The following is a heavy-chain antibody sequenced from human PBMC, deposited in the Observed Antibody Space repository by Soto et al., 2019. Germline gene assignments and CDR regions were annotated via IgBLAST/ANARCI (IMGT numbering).Heavy chain of an antibody. CDR2: ISYDGSNK. V-gene: IGHV3-30*03. D-gene: IGHD3-22*01. J-gene: IGHJ6*02. Sequence: GGSLRLSCAASGFTFSSYGMHWVRQAPGKGLEWVAVISYDGSNKYYAGSVKGRFTISRDNSKNTLYLQMNSLRAEDTAVYYCVPDSSGYVIVMDVWGQGTTVTVSS. CDR1: GFTFSSYG. CDR3: VPDSSGYVIVMDV.